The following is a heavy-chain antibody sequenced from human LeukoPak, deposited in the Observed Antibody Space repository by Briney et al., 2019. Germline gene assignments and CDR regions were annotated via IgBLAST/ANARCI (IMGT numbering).Heavy chain of an antibody. CDR1: GFTFSSYE. J-gene: IGHJ4*02. D-gene: IGHD3-22*01. Sequence: GGSLRLSCAASGFTFSSYEMNWVRQAPGKGLEWVSYISSSSNTVYYADSVKGRFTISRDNSKNTLYLQMNRLRAEDTAVYYCARDPYYYDSSGYWYYFDYWGQGTLVTVSS. V-gene: IGHV3-48*01. CDR3: ARDPYYYDSSGYWYYFDY. CDR2: ISSSSNTV.